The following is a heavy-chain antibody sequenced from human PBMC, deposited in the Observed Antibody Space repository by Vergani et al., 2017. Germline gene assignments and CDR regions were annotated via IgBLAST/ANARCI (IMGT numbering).Heavy chain of an antibody. CDR2: IHPADSDT. Sequence: EVQLVQSATEVKKPGESLKISCQISGYSFTNYWIGWVRQMPGKGLEWMGIIHPADSDTRYSPSFQGQVTISVDKSISTAYLQRSSLRASDSAMYYCARLYGRDSSGSKYFDYWGQGTLVTVSS. J-gene: IGHJ4*02. CDR1: GYSFTNYW. D-gene: IGHD3-22*01. CDR3: ARLYGRDSSGSKYFDY. V-gene: IGHV5-51*01.